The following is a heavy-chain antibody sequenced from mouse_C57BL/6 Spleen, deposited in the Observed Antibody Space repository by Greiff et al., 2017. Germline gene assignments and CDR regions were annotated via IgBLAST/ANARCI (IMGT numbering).Heavy chain of an antibody. CDR3: ARGEYDGSSSQFAY. CDR1: GYTFTSYW. CDR2: INPSNGGT. J-gene: IGHJ3*01. Sequence: VQLQQSGTELVKPGASVKLSCKASGYTFTSYWMHWVKQRPGQGLEWIGNINPSNGGTNYNEKFKSKATLTVDKSSSTAYMQRSSLTSEGSAVYYGARGEYDGSSSQFAYWGQGDLVTVSA. D-gene: IGHD1-1*01. V-gene: IGHV1-53*01.